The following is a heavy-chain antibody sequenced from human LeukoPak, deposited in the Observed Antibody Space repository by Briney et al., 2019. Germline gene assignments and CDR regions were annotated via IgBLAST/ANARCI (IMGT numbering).Heavy chain of an antibody. CDR2: IYYSGST. Sequence: MPSETLSLTCTVSGGSISSSSYYWGWIRQPPGKGLEWIGSIYYSGSTYYNLSLKSRVTISVDTSKNQFSLKLSSVTAADTAVYYCARHGFDLGPGGNVLLWFGELLYSLNWFDPWGQGTLVTVSS. J-gene: IGHJ5*02. D-gene: IGHD3-10*01. CDR3: ARHGFDLGPGGNVLLWFGELLYSLNWFDP. V-gene: IGHV4-39*01. CDR1: GGSISSSSYY.